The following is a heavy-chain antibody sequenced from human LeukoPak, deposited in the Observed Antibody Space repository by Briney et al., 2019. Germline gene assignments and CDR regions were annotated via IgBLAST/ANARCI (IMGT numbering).Heavy chain of an antibody. CDR1: GGTFSSYT. V-gene: IGHV1-69*04. CDR2: IIPILGIA. Sequence: SVKVSCKASGGTFSSYTISWVRQGPGQGLEWMGRIIPILGIANYAQKFQGRVTITADKSTSTAYMELSSLRSEDTAVYYCAREDFWSGYNYWGQGTLVTVSS. CDR3: AREDFWSGYNY. D-gene: IGHD3-3*01. J-gene: IGHJ4*02.